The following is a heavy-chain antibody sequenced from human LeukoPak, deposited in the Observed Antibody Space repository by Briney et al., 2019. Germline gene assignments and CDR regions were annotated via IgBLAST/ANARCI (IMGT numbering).Heavy chain of an antibody. D-gene: IGHD3-10*01. V-gene: IGHV3-23*01. J-gene: IGHJ4*02. Sequence: GGSLRLSCAASGFTFTTYAMSWVRQAAGKGLEWVSGISGLGDNTYYVDSVKGRFTISRDNAKNTQYLQINSLRVEDTAVYYCAKGGYYTSGGYACCDWGQGTLVTVSS. CDR1: GFTFTTYA. CDR2: ISGLGDNT. CDR3: AKGGYYTSGGYACCD.